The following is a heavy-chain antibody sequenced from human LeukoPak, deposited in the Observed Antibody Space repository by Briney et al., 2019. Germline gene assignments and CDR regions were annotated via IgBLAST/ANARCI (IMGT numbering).Heavy chain of an antibody. J-gene: IGHJ5*02. Sequence: PGGSLRLSCAASGFTFSSYAMHWVRQAPGKGLEWVAVISYDGSNKYYADSVKGRFTISRDNSKNTLYLQMNSLRAEDTAVYYCAKAATEAAFDPWGQGTLVTVSS. CDR3: AKAATEAAFDP. V-gene: IGHV3-30-3*01. CDR2: ISYDGSNK. CDR1: GFTFSSYA. D-gene: IGHD4-17*01.